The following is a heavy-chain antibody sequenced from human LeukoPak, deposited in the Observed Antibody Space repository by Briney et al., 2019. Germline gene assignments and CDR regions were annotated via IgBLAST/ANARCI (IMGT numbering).Heavy chain of an antibody. CDR1: GFTFGSYW. CDR2: IKQDGSEK. CDR3: ARDKSIMITFGGVIVSY. D-gene: IGHD3-16*02. V-gene: IGHV3-7*01. Sequence: GSLRLSCAASGFTFGSYWMSWVRQAPGKGLEWVANIKQDGSEKYYVDSVKGRFTISRDNAKNSLYLQMNSLRAEDTAVYYCARDKSIMITFGGVIVSYWGQGTLVTVSS. J-gene: IGHJ4*02.